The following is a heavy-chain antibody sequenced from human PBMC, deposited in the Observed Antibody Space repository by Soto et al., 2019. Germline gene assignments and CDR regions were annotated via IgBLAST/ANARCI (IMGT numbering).Heavy chain of an antibody. V-gene: IGHV1-3*01. J-gene: IGHJ6*02. D-gene: IGHD2-21*02. CDR3: ASEYCGGDCYSAARYGMDV. CDR1: GYTFTSYA. CDR2: INAGNGNT. Sequence: ASVKVSCKASGYTFTSYAMHWVRQAPGQRLEWMGWINAGNGNTKYSQKFQGRVTITRDTSASTAYMELSSLRSEDTAVYYCASEYCGGDCYSAARYGMDVWGQGTTVTVPS.